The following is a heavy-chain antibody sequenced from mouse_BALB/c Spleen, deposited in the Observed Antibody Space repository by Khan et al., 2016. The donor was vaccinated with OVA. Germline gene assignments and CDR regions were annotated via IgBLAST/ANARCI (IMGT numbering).Heavy chain of an antibody. J-gene: IGHJ3*01. CDR3: ARGYDFFAS. V-gene: IGHV1-26*01. CDR1: GYSFTLYY. CDR2: VNPNTDNI. Sequence: EVQLQQSGPDLVKPGASVKLSCKASGYSFTLYYMSWVKQSHGKSLEWLGRVNPNTDNINYNQVFKGKAILTVDKSSNTAYLEIRSLTSEDSAVYCCARGYDFFASWGQGTLVTVSA. D-gene: IGHD2-14*01.